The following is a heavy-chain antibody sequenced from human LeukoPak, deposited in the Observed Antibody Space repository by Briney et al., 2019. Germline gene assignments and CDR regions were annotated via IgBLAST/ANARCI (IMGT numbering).Heavy chain of an antibody. D-gene: IGHD3-22*01. CDR3: ARGISMMIVAPGY. CDR1: GLTVNNNY. CDR2: IYSNNIT. V-gene: IGHV3-53*01. Sequence: GGSLRLSCAASGLTVNNNYMTWVRQAPGKGLEWVSVIYSNNITYYADSVKGRFTISRDSSKNTLYLQMNSLRAEDMAVYYCARGISMMIVAPGYWGQGTLVTVSS. J-gene: IGHJ4*02.